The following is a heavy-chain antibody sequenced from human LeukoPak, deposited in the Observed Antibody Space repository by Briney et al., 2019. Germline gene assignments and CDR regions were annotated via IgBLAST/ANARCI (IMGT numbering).Heavy chain of an antibody. CDR3: ARDGSYKLDY. D-gene: IGHD1-26*01. Sequence: GGSLRLSCAASGLTFSSAWMHWVRQTPGKRLVWISRIRSDGTATYADSVRGRFTISRDNAKNTLYLQTNNLRADDTGIYYCARDGSYKLDYWGQGALVTVSS. V-gene: IGHV3-74*01. CDR2: IRSDGTA. J-gene: IGHJ4*02. CDR1: GLTFSSAW.